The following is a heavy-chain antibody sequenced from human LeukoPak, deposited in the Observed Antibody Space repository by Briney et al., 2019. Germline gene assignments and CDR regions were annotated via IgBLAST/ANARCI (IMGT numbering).Heavy chain of an antibody. CDR1: GGSISSSSYY. Sequence: SETLSLTCTVSGGSISSSSYYWGWIRQPPGKGLEWIGSIYYSGSTYYNPSLKSRVTISVDTSKNQFSLKLSSVTAADTAVYYCARDRLPRPTTSSGWTDYWGQGTLVTVSS. J-gene: IGHJ4*02. V-gene: IGHV4-39*07. D-gene: IGHD6-19*01. CDR2: IYYSGST. CDR3: ARDRLPRPTTSSGWTDY.